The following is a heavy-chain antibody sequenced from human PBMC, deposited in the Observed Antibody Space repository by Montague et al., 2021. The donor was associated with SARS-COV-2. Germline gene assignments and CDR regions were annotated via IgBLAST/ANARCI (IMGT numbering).Heavy chain of an antibody. CDR3: ARYGDYGSWFDP. J-gene: IGHJ5*02. V-gene: IGHV2-5*02. CDR1: GFSLNTSGEG. Sequence: PALVKPTQTLTLTCTLSGFSLNTSGEGVGWVRQPPGKALEWPALIYWDDDKRYSPSLKSRSTISKDTTKNEVVLTVANMDPVDTATYYCARYGDYGSWFDPWGQGTLVTVSS. D-gene: IGHD4-17*01. CDR2: IYWDDDK.